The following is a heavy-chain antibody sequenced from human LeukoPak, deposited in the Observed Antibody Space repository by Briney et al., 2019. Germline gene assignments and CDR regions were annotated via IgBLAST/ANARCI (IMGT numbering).Heavy chain of an antibody. CDR1: GFTFSDYY. Sequence: GGSLRLSCAASGFTFSDYYMTWIRQAPGKGLEWVSYISNSGGVIYYADSVKGRFTISRDNAKNSLYLQMNSLRADDTALYYCARGALYTGTYGGLFDYWGQGTLVTVSS. CDR3: ARGALYTGTYGGLFDY. V-gene: IGHV3-11*01. D-gene: IGHD1-26*01. CDR2: ISNSGGVI. J-gene: IGHJ4*02.